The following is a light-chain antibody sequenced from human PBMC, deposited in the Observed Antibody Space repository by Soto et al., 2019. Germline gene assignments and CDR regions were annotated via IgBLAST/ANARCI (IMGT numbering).Light chain of an antibody. CDR2: DDS. V-gene: IGLV3-21*02. CDR1: GVGTES. Sequence: YGLTKPPPVSVAPGRAARTICRGGGVGTESVHWYQQKPGQAPVLVVYDDSNRPSGIPERFSGSNSANTATLTITRVAAGDEADYYCQLWDTSSDRYVFGTGTKVTVL. CDR3: QLWDTSSDRYV. J-gene: IGLJ1*01.